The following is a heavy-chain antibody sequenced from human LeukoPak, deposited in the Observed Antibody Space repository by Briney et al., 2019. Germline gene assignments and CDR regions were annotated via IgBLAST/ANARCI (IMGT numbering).Heavy chain of an antibody. Sequence: SETLSLTCTVSGGSISSYYWSWIRQPPGKGLEWIGYIYYSGSTNYNPSLKSRVTISVDTSKTQFSLKLSSVTAADTAVYYCARMSCSGGSCYSADYWGQGTLVTVSS. J-gene: IGHJ4*02. V-gene: IGHV4-59*01. CDR3: ARMSCSGGSCYSADY. CDR2: IYYSGST. D-gene: IGHD2-15*01. CDR1: GGSISSYY.